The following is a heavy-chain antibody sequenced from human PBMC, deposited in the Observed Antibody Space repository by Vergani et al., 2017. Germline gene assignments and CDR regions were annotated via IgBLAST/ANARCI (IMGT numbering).Heavy chain of an antibody. J-gene: IGHJ6*03. CDR3: AKGAAAGLPYYYYMDV. CDR1: GFTFSSYG. D-gene: IGHD6-13*01. CDR2: ISYDGSNK. V-gene: IGHV3-30*18. Sequence: QVQLVESGGGVVQPGRSLRLSCAASGFTFSSYGMHWVRQAPGKGLEWVAVISYDGSNKYYADSVKGRFTISRDNSKNTLYLQMNSLRAEDTAVDYCAKGAAAGLPYYYYMDVWGKGTTVTVSS.